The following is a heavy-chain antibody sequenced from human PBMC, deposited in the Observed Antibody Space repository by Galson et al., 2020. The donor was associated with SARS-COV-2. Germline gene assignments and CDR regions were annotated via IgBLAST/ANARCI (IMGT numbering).Heavy chain of an antibody. CDR3: AGDFWSGYYPTYYYYGMDV. CDR1: GGSFSGYY. J-gene: IGHJ6*02. V-gene: IGHV4-34*01. Sequence: SQTLSLTCAVYGGSFSGYYWSWIRQPPGKGLEWIGEINHSGSTNYNPSLKSRVTISVDTSKNQFSLKLSSVTAADTAVYYCAGDFWSGYYPTYYYYGMDVWGQGTTVTVSS. CDR2: INHSGST. D-gene: IGHD3-3*01.